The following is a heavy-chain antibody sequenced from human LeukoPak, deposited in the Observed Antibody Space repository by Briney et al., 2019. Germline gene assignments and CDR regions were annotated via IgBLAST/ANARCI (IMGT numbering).Heavy chain of an antibody. Sequence: QPGGSLRLSCAASGFTFSSYAMHWVRQAPGKGLEWVAVISYDGSNKYYADSVKGRFTISRDNSKNTLYLQMNSLRAEDTAVYYCARDSEDIVVVPAVLGWFDPWGQGTLVTVSS. CDR1: GFTFSSYA. J-gene: IGHJ5*02. CDR3: ARDSEDIVVVPAVLGWFDP. D-gene: IGHD2-2*01. CDR2: ISYDGSNK. V-gene: IGHV3-30-3*01.